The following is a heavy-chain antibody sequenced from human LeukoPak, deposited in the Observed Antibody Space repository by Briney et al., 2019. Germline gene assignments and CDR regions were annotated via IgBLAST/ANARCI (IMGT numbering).Heavy chain of an antibody. Sequence: SETLSLTCTVSGGSISSGGYYWSWIRQPPGKGLEWIGEINHSGSTNYNPSLKSRVTISVDTSKNQFSLKLSSVTAADTAVYYCARVPIYGSGSLNWFDPWGQGTLVTVSS. CDR3: ARVPIYGSGSLNWFDP. V-gene: IGHV4-39*07. D-gene: IGHD3-10*01. CDR1: GGSISSGGYY. J-gene: IGHJ5*02. CDR2: INHSGST.